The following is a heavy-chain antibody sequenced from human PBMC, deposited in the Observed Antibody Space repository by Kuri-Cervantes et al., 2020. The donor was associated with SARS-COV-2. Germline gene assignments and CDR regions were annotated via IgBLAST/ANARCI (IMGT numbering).Heavy chain of an antibody. CDR1: GFTFSGSA. J-gene: IGHJ6*02. CDR2: IRSKANSYAT. D-gene: IGHD4-17*01. CDR3: SRSTVTSPLYGMDV. V-gene: IGHV3-73*01. Sequence: GESLKISCAAFGFTFSGSAMHWVRQASGKGLEWVGRIRSKANSYATAYAASVKGRFTISRDDSKNTAYLQMNSLKTEDTAVYYCSRSTVTSPLYGMDVWGQGTTVTVSS.